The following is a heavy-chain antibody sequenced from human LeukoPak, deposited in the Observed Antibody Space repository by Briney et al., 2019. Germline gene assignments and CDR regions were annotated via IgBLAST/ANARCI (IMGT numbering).Heavy chain of an antibody. J-gene: IGHJ4*02. D-gene: IGHD5-12*01. Sequence: GGSLRLSCTASGLTFSTSGFNWVRQAPGKGLEWVSSISSSSSYIYYADSVKGRFTISRDNAKNSLYLQMNSLRAEDTAVYYCARSGGAGYSGYDRDFDYWGQGTLVTVSS. V-gene: IGHV3-21*01. CDR2: ISSSSSYI. CDR3: ARSGGAGYSGYDRDFDY. CDR1: GLTFSTSG.